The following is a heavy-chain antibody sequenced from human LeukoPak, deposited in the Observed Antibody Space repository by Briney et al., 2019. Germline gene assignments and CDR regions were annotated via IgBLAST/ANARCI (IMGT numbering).Heavy chain of an antibody. V-gene: IGHV7-4-1*02. Sequence: GASVKVSCKVSGYTFSNHAMNWVRQAPGQGLEWMGWINTNSGNPTYAQAFRGRFVFSLDTSVNTAYLQISSLKAEDTAVYYCARGLINVWGNYRYPDSWGQGTLVTVSS. J-gene: IGHJ4*02. CDR1: GYTFSNHA. CDR2: INTNSGNP. D-gene: IGHD3-16*02. CDR3: ARGLINVWGNYRYPDS.